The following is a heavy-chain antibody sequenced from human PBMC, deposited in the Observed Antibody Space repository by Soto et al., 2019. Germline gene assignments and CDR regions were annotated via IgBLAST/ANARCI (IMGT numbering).Heavy chain of an antibody. V-gene: IGHV1-2*02. D-gene: IGHD3-3*01. J-gene: IGHJ6*04. CDR2: INPNSGGT. Sequence: ASVKVSCKASGYTFTGYYMHWVRQAPGQGLEWMGWINPNSGGTNYAQKFQGRVTMTRDTSISTAYMELSRLRSDDTAVYYCARDLWGGYYDFGRGPCQLDVWAKGTTVPFSA. CDR1: GYTFTGYY. CDR3: ARDLWGGYYDFGRGPCQLDV.